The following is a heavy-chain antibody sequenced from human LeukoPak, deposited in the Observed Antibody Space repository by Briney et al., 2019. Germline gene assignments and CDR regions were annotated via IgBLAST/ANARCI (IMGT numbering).Heavy chain of an antibody. Sequence: ASVKVSCKAFGYTFTSYAMHWVRQAPGQRLEWMGWINAGNGNTKYSQKFQGRVTITRDTSASTAYMELSSLRSEDTAVYYCARATYRLGVRGVIRPAFDYWGQGTLVTVSS. V-gene: IGHV1-3*01. D-gene: IGHD3-10*01. CDR3: ARATYRLGVRGVIRPAFDY. CDR1: GYTFTSYA. CDR2: INAGNGNT. J-gene: IGHJ4*02.